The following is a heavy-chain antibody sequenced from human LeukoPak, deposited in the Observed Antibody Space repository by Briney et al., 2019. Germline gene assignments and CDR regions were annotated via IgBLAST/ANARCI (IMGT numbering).Heavy chain of an antibody. J-gene: IGHJ3*02. V-gene: IGHV4-59*01. D-gene: IGHD3-22*01. CDR1: GGSISSYY. CDR3: ARLYYYDSSGYYYGAFDI. Sequence: PSETLSLTCTVSGGSISSYYWSWIRQPPGKGLEWIGYIYYSGSTNYNPSLKSRVTISVDTSKNQFSLKLSSVTAADTAVYYCARLYYYDSSGYYYGAFDIWGQGTMVTVSS. CDR2: IYYSGST.